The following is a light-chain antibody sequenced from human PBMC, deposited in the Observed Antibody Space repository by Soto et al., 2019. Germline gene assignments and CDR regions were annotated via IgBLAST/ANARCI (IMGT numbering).Light chain of an antibody. J-gene: IGKJ5*01. CDR2: GAS. Sequence: EIVLTQSPGTLSLSPGYRFAVSCRASQSVDIYLAWYQQRAGQAPRLLVYGASTKATDMPGRFSGRGSGTDFTLTISSLEPEDFAVYYCQQRSNWPPITFGQGTRLE. CDR3: QQRSNWPPIT. V-gene: IGKV3-11*01. CDR1: QSVDIY.